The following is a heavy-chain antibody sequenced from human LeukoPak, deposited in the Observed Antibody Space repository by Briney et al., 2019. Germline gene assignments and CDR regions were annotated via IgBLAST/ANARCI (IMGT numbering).Heavy chain of an antibody. J-gene: IGHJ4*02. CDR3: AKTSRGNSGYDSPFDY. D-gene: IGHD5-12*01. V-gene: IGHV3-23*01. CDR1: GFTFSTYA. CDR2: VRGSGSDT. Sequence: AGGSLRLSCAASGFTFSTYAMSWVRQAPGKGLEWVSAVRGSGSDTYYANSVKGRFTISRDNSKNTLYLQMNSLRAEDTAIYCCAKTSRGNSGYDSPFDYWGQGTLVTVPS.